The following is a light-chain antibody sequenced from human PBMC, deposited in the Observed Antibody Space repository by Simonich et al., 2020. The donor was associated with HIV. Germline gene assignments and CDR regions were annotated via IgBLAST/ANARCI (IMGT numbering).Light chain of an antibody. CDR2: GAS. Sequence: EIVMTQSPATLSVSPGERAPLSCRSSQGVSSSYLAWYQQKPGPAPRLLIYGASSRATGIPDRFSGSGSGTDFTLTISRLEPEDFAVYYCQQYGSSSLFTFGPGTKVDIK. J-gene: IGKJ3*01. CDR1: QGVSSSY. CDR3: QQYGSSSLFT. V-gene: IGKV3-20*01.